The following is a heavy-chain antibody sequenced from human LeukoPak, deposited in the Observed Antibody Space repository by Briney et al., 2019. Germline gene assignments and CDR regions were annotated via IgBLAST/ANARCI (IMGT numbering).Heavy chain of an antibody. CDR1: GGSMSSNY. V-gene: IGHV4-59*01. CDR2: ISYSGST. CDR3: ARSPGGVRYDY. D-gene: IGHD2-8*01. J-gene: IGHJ4*02. Sequence: PSETLSLTCTVSGGSMSSNYWSWIRQPPGKGLEWIGYISYSGSTNYNPSLKSRVTISLDTSNNQFSLKLRSVTAADTAVYYCARSPGGVRYDYWGQGTLVTVSS.